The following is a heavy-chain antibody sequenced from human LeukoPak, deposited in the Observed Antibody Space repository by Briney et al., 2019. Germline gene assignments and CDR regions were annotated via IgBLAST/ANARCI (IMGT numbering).Heavy chain of an antibody. V-gene: IGHV3-21*01. CDR2: ISSSSSYI. CDR3: AREGAYYGSGSPDY. J-gene: IGHJ4*02. Sequence: PGGSLRLSCAASGFTFSSYSMNWVRQAPGKGLEWVSSISSSSSYIYYADSVRGRFTISRDNAKNSLYLQMNSLRAEDTAVYYCAREGAYYGSGSPDYWGQGTLVTVSS. D-gene: IGHD3-10*01. CDR1: GFTFSSYS.